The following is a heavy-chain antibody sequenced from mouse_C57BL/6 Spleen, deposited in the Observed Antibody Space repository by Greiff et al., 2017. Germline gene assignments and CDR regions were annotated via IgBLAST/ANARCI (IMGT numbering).Heavy chain of an antibody. CDR3: AREDSNYDYWYFDV. CDR2: INPSNGGT. V-gene: IGHV1-53*01. Sequence: QVQLQQPGTELVKPGASVKLSCKASGYTFTSYWMHWVKQRPGQGLEWIGNINPSNGGTNYNEKFKSKATLTVDKSSSTAYMQLSSLTSEDFAVYYCAREDSNYDYWYFDVWGTGTTVTVSS. J-gene: IGHJ1*03. CDR1: GYTFTSYW. D-gene: IGHD2-5*01.